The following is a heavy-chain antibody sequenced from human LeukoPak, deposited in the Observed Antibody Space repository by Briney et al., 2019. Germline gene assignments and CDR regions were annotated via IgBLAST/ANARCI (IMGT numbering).Heavy chain of an antibody. Sequence: PSGTLSLTCTVSGGSISSSSYYWGWIRQPPGKGLEWIGSIYYSGSTYYNPSLKSRVTISVDTSKNQFSLKLSSVTAADTAVYYCARDRVVNYDFWSGYYSSGHWFDPWGQGTLVTVSS. J-gene: IGHJ5*02. CDR2: IYYSGST. CDR3: ARDRVVNYDFWSGYYSSGHWFDP. D-gene: IGHD3-3*01. CDR1: GGSISSSSYY. V-gene: IGHV4-39*07.